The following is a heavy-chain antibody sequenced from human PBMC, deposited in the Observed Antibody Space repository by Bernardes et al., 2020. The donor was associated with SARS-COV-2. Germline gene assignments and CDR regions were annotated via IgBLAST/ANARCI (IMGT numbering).Heavy chain of an antibody. CDR1: GYTFTGDY. CDR3: AGGGRHRPS. CDR2: VNPTDGDT. V-gene: IGHV1-2*07. J-gene: IGHJ5*02. Sequence: ASVKVSCKPSGYTFTGDYIHWVRQAPGQGLEWMGWVNPTDGDTRYAVKFQDRVTLTRDTSISTAFLEVYWLTSDDTAVYYCAGGGRHRPSWGQGTLGTVS. D-gene: IGHD1-26*01.